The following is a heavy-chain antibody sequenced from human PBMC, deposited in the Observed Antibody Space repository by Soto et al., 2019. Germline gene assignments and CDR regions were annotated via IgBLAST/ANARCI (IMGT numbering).Heavy chain of an antibody. V-gene: IGHV1-69*12. J-gene: IGHJ4*02. D-gene: IGHD5-12*01. CDR3: VRVVAIPGYPDN. CDR2: IVPIVDTS. Sequence: QVQLVQSGAEVRQPASSVKVSCKTSGGTFSSYAISWVRQAPGQGLEWMGGIVPIVDTSTYAQKFQGRVTITADEPTSTVYMERSSLRSDDTAVYYCVRVVAIPGYPDNWGQGTLVTVSS. CDR1: GGTFSSYA.